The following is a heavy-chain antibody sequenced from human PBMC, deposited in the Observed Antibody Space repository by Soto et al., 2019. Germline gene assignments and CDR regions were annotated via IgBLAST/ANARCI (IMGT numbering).Heavy chain of an antibody. V-gene: IGHV3-7*01. Sequence: EVQLVESGGGLVQPGGSLRLSCEASGFTFISYWMSWFRQAPGKGLEWVANIKQDGSEKYYVDSVKGRFTISRDNAKNSLYLQMNSLRAEDTAVYYCARDHYSSGWYLGGNWYFDLWGRGTLVTVSS. CDR3: ARDHYSSGWYLGGNWYFDL. J-gene: IGHJ2*01. D-gene: IGHD6-19*01. CDR1: GFTFISYW. CDR2: IKQDGSEK.